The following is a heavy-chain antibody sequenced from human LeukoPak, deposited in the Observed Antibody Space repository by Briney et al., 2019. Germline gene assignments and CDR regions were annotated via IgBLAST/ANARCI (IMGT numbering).Heavy chain of an antibody. CDR2: ISSSSSYI. V-gene: IGHV3-21*01. Sequence: PGGSLRLSCAASGFTFGSYSMNWVRQAPGKGLEWVSSISSSSSYIYYADSVKGRFTISRDNAKNSLYLQMNSLRAEDTAVYYCARDGTTVTTRSWAFDIWGQGTMVTVSS. J-gene: IGHJ3*02. CDR3: ARDGTTVTTRSWAFDI. CDR1: GFTFGSYS. D-gene: IGHD4-17*01.